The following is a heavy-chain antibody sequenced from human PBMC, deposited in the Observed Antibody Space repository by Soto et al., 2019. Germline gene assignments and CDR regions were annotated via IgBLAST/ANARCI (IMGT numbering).Heavy chain of an antibody. V-gene: IGHV3-15*01. CDR2: IKSKTDAETT. D-gene: IGHD1-20*01. Sequence: GGSLRLSCAASGFTFSNAWMSWVRQTPGKGLEWVGRIKSKTDAETTDYAAPVKGRFTISRDDSKNALYLQMNSLETEDTAVYYCITLYQGISNWGQGTLVTVSS. J-gene: IGHJ4*02. CDR1: GFTFSNAW. CDR3: ITLYQGISN.